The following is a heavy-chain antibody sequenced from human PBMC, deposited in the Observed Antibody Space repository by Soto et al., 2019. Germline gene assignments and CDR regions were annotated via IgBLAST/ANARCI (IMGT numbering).Heavy chain of an antibody. D-gene: IGHD3-3*02. CDR3: ARHFRDAYTALAF. Sequence: SETLSLTCTVSGGSISSGDYYWSWIRQLPGKDLEWIAYIYYNGNTYYTPSLKSRATISLDTSRNQFFLNLNSVTAADTAVYYCARHFRDAYTALAFWGQGTLVTVSS. J-gene: IGHJ4*02. CDR2: IYYNGNT. CDR1: GGSISSGDYY. V-gene: IGHV4-31*03.